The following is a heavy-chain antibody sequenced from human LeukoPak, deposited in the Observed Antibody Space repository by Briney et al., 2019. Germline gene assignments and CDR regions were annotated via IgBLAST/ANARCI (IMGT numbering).Heavy chain of an antibody. J-gene: IGHJ4*02. CDR2: IRFDGGNE. CDR3: AKAGYSTSWYYLDF. D-gene: IGHD6-13*01. Sequence: PGGSLRLSCAASDFTFSDYGMHWVRQAPGKGLEWVAFIRFDGGNEIYGDSVKGRFTISRDDSKDTLYLQMNSLSAEDTAVYFCAKAGYSTSWYYLDFWDQGTLVTVSS. V-gene: IGHV3-30*02. CDR1: DFTFSDYG.